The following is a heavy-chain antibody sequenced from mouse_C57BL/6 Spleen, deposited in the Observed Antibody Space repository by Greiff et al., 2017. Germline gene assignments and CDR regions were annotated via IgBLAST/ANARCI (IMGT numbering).Heavy chain of an antibody. CDR3: AREYYYGSSYDWYFDV. J-gene: IGHJ1*03. CDR1: GYTFTDYY. D-gene: IGHD1-1*01. V-gene: IGHV1-26*01. CDR2: INPNNGGT. Sequence: VQLQQSGPELVKPGASVKISCKASGYTFTDYYMNWVKQSHGKSLEWIGDINPNNGGTSYNQKFKGKATLTVDKSSSTAYMELRSLTSEDSAVYYCAREYYYGSSYDWYFDVWGTGTTVTVSS.